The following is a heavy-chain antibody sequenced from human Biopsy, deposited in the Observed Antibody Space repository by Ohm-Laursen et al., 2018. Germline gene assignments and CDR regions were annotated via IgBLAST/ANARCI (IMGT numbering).Heavy chain of an antibody. J-gene: IGHJ1*01. V-gene: IGHV1-69*06. CDR1: GGTFSNYG. CDR2: NIPILGTG. Sequence: GSSVKVSCKAPGGTFSNYGVYWVRQAPGQGLEWLGGNIPILGTGNYAQKFQDRVTVAADTSTSTATMELRSLRSDDTAVYYCATKLTGYFHHWGQGTLVIVSS. D-gene: IGHD3-9*01. CDR3: ATKLTGYFHH.